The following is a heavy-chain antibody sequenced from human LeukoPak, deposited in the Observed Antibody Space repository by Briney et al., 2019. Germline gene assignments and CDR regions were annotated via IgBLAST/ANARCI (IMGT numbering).Heavy chain of an antibody. CDR2: ISYDGSNK. J-gene: IGHJ4*02. CDR1: GFTFSSYG. D-gene: IGHD2-8*01. Sequence: PGGSLRLSCAASGFTFSSYGMHWVRQAPGKGLEWVAVISYDGSNKYYADSVKGRFTTSRDNSKNTLYLQMNSLRAEDTAVYYCAKEEVGDCTNGVCSVCFDYWGQGTLVTVSS. CDR3: AKEEVGDCTNGVCSVCFDY. V-gene: IGHV3-30*18.